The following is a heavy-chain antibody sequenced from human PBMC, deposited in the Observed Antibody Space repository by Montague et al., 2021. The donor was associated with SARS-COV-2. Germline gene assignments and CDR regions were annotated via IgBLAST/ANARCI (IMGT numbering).Heavy chain of an antibody. Sequence: SETLSLTCTVSGGSTSSYYWSWIRQPPGKGLEWIGYIYYSGSTNYNPSLKSRVTISVDTSKNQFSLKLSSVTAADTAVYYCARGSGWMGNAFDIWGQGTMATVSS. CDR1: GGSTSSYY. V-gene: IGHV4-59*01. CDR3: ARGSGWMGNAFDI. J-gene: IGHJ3*02. D-gene: IGHD6-19*01. CDR2: IYYSGST.